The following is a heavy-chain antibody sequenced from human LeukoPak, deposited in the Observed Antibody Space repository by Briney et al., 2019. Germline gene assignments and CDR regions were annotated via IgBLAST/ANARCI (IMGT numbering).Heavy chain of an antibody. J-gene: IGHJ3*01. CDR3: ARDTRAGLTSGDAFDL. V-gene: IGHV3-21*01. CDR2: ISSSSSYI. Sequence: PGGSLRLSCAASGFIFINHDMNWVRQAPGKGLEWVSFISSSSSYIYYADSAKGRFTISRDNAKNSLYLQMNSLRAEDTAIYFCARDTRAGLTSGDAFDLWGQGTVVTVSS. D-gene: IGHD4-4*01. CDR1: GFIFINHD.